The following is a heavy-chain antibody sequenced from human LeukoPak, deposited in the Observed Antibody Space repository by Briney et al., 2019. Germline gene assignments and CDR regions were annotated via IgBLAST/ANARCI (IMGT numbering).Heavy chain of an antibody. D-gene: IGHD3-22*01. J-gene: IGHJ4*02. CDR1: GGSISSGSYY. Sequence: ASQTLSLTCTVPGGSISSGSYYWSWIRQPAGKGLEWIGRIYTSGSTNYNPSLKSRVTISVDTSKNQFSLKLSSVTDADTAVYYCAREEVIVVVSYFDYWGQGTLVTVSS. V-gene: IGHV4-61*02. CDR2: IYTSGST. CDR3: AREEVIVVVSYFDY.